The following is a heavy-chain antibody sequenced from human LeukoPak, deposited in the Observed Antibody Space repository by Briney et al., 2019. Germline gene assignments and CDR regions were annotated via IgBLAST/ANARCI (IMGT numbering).Heavy chain of an antibody. CDR2: INHSGST. D-gene: IGHD2-2*01. Sequence: SETLSLTCAVYGGSFSGYYWSWIRQPPGKGLEWIGEINHSGSTNYNPSLKSRVTISVDTSKNQFSLKLSSVTAADTAVYYCARVTGYCSGTSCYGVHFDYWGQGTLVTVSS. CDR3: ARVTGYCSGTSCYGVHFDY. V-gene: IGHV4-34*01. J-gene: IGHJ4*02. CDR1: GGSFSGYY.